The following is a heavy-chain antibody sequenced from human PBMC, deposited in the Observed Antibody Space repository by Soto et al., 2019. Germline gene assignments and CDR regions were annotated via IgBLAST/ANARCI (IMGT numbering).Heavy chain of an antibody. CDR1: GFSLSTSGVG. D-gene: IGHD3-22*01. Sequence: QITLKESGPTLVKPTQSLTLTCTFSGFSLSTSGVGVGWIRQPPGKALEWLARIYWDDDKRYRPSLKSRLTIPKNTPKNQVVLTMTNMDPVDTATYYCAHSLIGYYYDSSGSNWFDPWGQGTLVTVSS. CDR3: AHSLIGYYYDSSGSNWFDP. J-gene: IGHJ5*02. CDR2: IYWDDDK. V-gene: IGHV2-5*02.